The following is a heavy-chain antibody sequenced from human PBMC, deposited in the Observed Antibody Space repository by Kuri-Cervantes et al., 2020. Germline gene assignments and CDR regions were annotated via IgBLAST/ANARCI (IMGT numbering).Heavy chain of an antibody. CDR1: GFTVSSNY. J-gene: IGHJ6*02. Sequence: GGSLRLSCAASGFTVSSNYMSWVRQAPGKGLEWVSVIYSGGSTYYADSVKGRFTISRDNSKNTLYLQMNSLRAEDTAVYYCAKDWVYGSGSYYNEDYYYGMDVWGQGTTVTVSS. D-gene: IGHD3-10*01. V-gene: IGHV3-53*05. CDR2: IYSGGST. CDR3: AKDWVYGSGSYYNEDYYYGMDV.